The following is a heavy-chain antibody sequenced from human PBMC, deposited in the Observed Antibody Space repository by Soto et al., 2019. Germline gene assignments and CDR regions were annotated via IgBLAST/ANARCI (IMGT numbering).Heavy chain of an antibody. CDR2: IWYDGSKK. CDR1: GFTFGSYG. Sequence: QEPLVESGGGVVQPGRSLRLSCAASGFTFGSYGMHWVRQAPGKGLEWVAIIWYDGSKKYYADSVTGRFTISRDNSKNVVYLQMNSLRAEDTAVYFCARGRSAVAGTFDPWGQGTRVTVSS. J-gene: IGHJ5*02. V-gene: IGHV3-33*01. CDR3: ARGRSAVAGTFDP. D-gene: IGHD6-19*01.